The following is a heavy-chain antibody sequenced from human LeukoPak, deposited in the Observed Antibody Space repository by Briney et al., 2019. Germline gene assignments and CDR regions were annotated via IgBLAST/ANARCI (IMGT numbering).Heavy chain of an antibody. CDR3: ARARPKLQFDY. CDR2: ISYDGSYN. D-gene: IGHD2-21*01. J-gene: IGHJ4*02. CDR1: GFTFRTYV. V-gene: IGHV3-30*01. Sequence: QPGRSLRLSCAASGFTFRTYVMHWVRQAPGKGLEWVSIISYDGSYNYYADSVKGRFTISRDNSKNTVYLQMNSLRAEDTAVYYCARARPKLQFDYWGQGTLVTVSS.